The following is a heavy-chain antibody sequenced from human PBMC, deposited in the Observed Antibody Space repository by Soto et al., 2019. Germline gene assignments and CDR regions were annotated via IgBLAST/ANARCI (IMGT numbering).Heavy chain of an antibody. D-gene: IGHD3-10*01. Sequence: QLQLQESGSGLVEPSQTLSLTCAVSGGSISSGGYSWGWIRQPPGKRMEWIGYNFPSGSTNYNPSLNSQVAISVDRSKNQLFLRLNSVTAADTAVYYWARGPVRGVQFDAFDIWGQGTMVSVSS. CDR2: NFPSGST. J-gene: IGHJ3*02. CDR3: ARGPVRGVQFDAFDI. CDR1: GGSISSGGYS. V-gene: IGHV4-30-2*01.